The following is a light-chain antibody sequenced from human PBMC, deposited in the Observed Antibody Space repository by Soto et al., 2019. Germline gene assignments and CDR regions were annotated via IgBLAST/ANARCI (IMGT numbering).Light chain of an antibody. CDR1: SSNIGSKT. V-gene: IGLV1-44*01. Sequence: VLTQPPSASGTPGQRVTISCSGSSSNIGSKTVNWYQQLPGTAPKLLIYGSDQRPSGVPDRFSGPKSGTSASLAISGLQSEDEADYYCAAWDDSLNGYVFGTGTKVTV. J-gene: IGLJ1*01. CDR3: AAWDDSLNGYV. CDR2: GSD.